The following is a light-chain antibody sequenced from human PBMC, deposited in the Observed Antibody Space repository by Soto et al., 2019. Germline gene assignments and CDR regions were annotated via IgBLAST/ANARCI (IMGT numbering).Light chain of an antibody. CDR1: QSVSSR. CDR2: GAS. Sequence: EIVMTQSPATLSVSPGEGVTLSCRASQSVSSRLAWCQQKPGQSPRLLIYGASTRATGIPARFSGSGSGTEFTLTISSLQSEDFGVYYCHQYNNLWTFGQGTKV. CDR3: HQYNNLWT. V-gene: IGKV3-15*01. J-gene: IGKJ1*01.